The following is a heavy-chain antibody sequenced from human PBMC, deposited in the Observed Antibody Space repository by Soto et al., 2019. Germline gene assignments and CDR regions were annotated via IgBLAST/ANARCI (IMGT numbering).Heavy chain of an antibody. CDR2: TNDDGSIT. Sequence: PGGSLRRSCAASGFPFSSSWIHWVRQAPGRGPVWVSRTNDDGSITSYADSVKGRFAISRDNAKNTLYLQMSSLRVEDTGVYYCARAIAYYGLDVWGQGTKVVLSS. J-gene: IGHJ6*02. V-gene: IGHV3-74*01. CDR1: GFPFSSSW. D-gene: IGHD3-22*01. CDR3: ARAIAYYGLDV.